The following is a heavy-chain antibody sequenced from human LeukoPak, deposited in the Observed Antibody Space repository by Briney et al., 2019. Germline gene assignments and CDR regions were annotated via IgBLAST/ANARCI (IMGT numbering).Heavy chain of an antibody. D-gene: IGHD3-22*01. CDR1: EYSFTTYW. J-gene: IGHJ4*02. CDR3: ARRKNYDSSGLDY. Sequence: GESLKISCKGSEYSFTTYWIGWVRQMPGKGLEWMGIIYPGDSDTRYSPSFQGQVTISADKSISTAYLQWSSLKASDTAMYYCARRKNYDSSGLDYWGQGTLVTVSS. CDR2: IYPGDSDT. V-gene: IGHV5-51*01.